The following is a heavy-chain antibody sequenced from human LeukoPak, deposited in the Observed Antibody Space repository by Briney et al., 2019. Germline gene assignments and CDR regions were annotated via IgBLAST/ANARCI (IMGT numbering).Heavy chain of an antibody. CDR3: ARWRYSSGWYFDY. D-gene: IGHD6-19*01. CDR2: IYYSGST. V-gene: IGHV4-59*01. J-gene: IGHJ4*02. CDR1: GGSISSYY. Sequence: PSETLSLTCTVSGGSISSYYWSWFRQPPGKGLEWIGYIYYSGSTNYNPSLKSRVTISVDTSKNQFSLKLSSVTAADTAVYYCARWRYSSGWYFDYWGQGTLVTVSS.